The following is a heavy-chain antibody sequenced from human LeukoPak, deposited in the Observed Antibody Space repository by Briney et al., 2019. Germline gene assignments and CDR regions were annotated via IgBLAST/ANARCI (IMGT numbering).Heavy chain of an antibody. J-gene: IGHJ4*02. CDR1: GYSFRDYW. Sequence: GESLMISCKGSGYSFRDYWIGWVRQMPGKGLEWMWIIFPHDSDTKYSPSFQGQVTISVDKSISTAYLQWSSLEASDSALYYCALGCSGGSCYYWGQGTLVTVSS. D-gene: IGHD2-15*01. CDR2: IFPHDSDT. V-gene: IGHV5-51*01. CDR3: ALGCSGGSCYY.